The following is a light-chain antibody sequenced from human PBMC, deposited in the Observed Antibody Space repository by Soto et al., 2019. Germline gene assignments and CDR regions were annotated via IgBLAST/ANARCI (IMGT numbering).Light chain of an antibody. Sequence: QSVLTQPPSASGTPEQRVTISCSGSSSNIGSNSVNWYQQVPGTAPKLLIYSTNQRPSGVPDRFSGSKSDTSASLAISGLQSEDEADYYCAAWDDSLNGEVVFGGGTKLTVL. CDR2: STN. J-gene: IGLJ2*01. CDR1: SSNIGSNS. V-gene: IGLV1-44*01. CDR3: AAWDDSLNGEVV.